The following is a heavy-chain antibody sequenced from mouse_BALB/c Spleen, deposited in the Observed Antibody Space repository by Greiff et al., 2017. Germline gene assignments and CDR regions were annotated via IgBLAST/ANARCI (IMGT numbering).Heavy chain of an antibody. V-gene: IGHV2-2*02. CDR2: IWSGGST. CDR3: ARKGNGPAWFAY. CDR1: GFSLTSYG. J-gene: IGHJ3*01. D-gene: IGHD1-2*01. Sequence: VQLQQSGPGLVQPSQSLSITCTASGFSLTSYGVHWVRQSPGKGLEWLGAIWSGGSTDYTAAFISRLSISKDNSRSQVFFKMSSLQANDTAIYYCARKGNGPAWFAYWGQGTLVTVSA.